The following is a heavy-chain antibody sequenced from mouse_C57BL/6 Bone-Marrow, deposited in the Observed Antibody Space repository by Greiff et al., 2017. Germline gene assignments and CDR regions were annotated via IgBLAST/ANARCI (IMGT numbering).Heavy chain of an antibody. CDR1: GYTFTSYW. CDR3: ASDYYGSSYKFAY. Sequence: QVQLQQPGAELVMPGASVKLSCKASGYTFTSYWMHWVKQRPGQGLEWIGEIDPSDSYTNYNQKFKGKATLTVDKSSSTAYMQLSSLTSEDSAVYYCASDYYGSSYKFAYWGQGTLVTVSA. CDR2: IDPSDSYT. J-gene: IGHJ3*01. V-gene: IGHV1-69*01. D-gene: IGHD1-1*01.